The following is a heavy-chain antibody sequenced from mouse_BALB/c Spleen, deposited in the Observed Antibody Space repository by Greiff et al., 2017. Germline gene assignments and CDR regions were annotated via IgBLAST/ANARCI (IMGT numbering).Heavy chain of an antibody. V-gene: IGHV1S137*01. D-gene: IGHD2-1*01. CDR1: GYTFTDYA. Sequence: QVQLKQSGAELVRPGVSVKISCKGSGYTFTDYAMHWVKQSHAKSLEWIGVISTYYGDASYNQKFKGKATMTVDKSSSTAYMELARLTSEDSAIYYCAREMGNYVTFDYWGQGTTLTVSS. CDR2: ISTYYGDA. CDR3: AREMGNYVTFDY. J-gene: IGHJ2*01.